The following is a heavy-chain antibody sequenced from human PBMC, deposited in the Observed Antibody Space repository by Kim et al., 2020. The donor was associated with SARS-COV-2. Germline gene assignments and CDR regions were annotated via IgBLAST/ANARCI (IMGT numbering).Heavy chain of an antibody. D-gene: IGHD3-22*01. CDR3: AKGNPYYYDSSGYYYLDY. V-gene: IGHV3-9*01. CDR2: ISWNSGSI. J-gene: IGHJ4*02. CDR1: GFTFDDYA. Sequence: GGSLRLSCAASGFTFDDYAMHWVRQAPGKGLEWVSGISWNSGSIGYADSVKGRFTISRDNAKNSLYLQMNSLRAEDTALYYCAKGNPYYYDSSGYYYLDYWGQGTLVTVSS.